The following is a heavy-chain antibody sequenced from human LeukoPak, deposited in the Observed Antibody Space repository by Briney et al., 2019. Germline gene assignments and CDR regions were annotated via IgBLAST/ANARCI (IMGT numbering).Heavy chain of an antibody. CDR1: GFTFSNYD. J-gene: IGHJ4*02. CDR2: ISSSGGTI. V-gene: IGHV3-48*03. CDR3: AIKRERPWFDY. Sequence: PGGSLRLSCAASGFTFSNYDMNWVRQAPGKGLEWVSCISSSGGTIYYADSVRGRFSISRDNAKNSLYLQMNSLRADDTAVYYCAIKRERPWFDYWGQGSLVSVSS. D-gene: IGHD1-1*01.